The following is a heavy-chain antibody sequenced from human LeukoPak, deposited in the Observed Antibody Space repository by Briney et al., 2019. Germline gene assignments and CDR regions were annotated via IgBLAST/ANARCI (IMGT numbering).Heavy chain of an antibody. CDR2: IKQDGSEK. CDR3: ARDRPTGASRLFVLQ. J-gene: IGHJ4*02. Sequence: GGSLRLSCAASGFTFSSYWMSWVRQAPGKGLEWVANIKQDGSEKYYVDSVKGRFTISRDNAKNSLYLQMNSLRAEDTAVYYCARDRPTGASRLFVLQWGQGTLVTVSS. V-gene: IGHV3-7*01. D-gene: IGHD3/OR15-3a*01. CDR1: GFTFSSYW.